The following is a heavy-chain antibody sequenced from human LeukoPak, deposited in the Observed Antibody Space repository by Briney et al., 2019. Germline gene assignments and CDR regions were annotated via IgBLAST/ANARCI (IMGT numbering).Heavy chain of an antibody. CDR1: GFTFSSYA. V-gene: IGHV3-23*01. D-gene: IGHD5-18*01. CDR3: ARDRYGYIGYFDY. CDR2: ISGSGGST. Sequence: GGSLRLSCAASGFTFSSYAMSWVRQAPGKGLEWVSVISGSGGSTYYADSVKGRFTISRDNSKNTLYLQMNSLRAEDTAVYYCARDRYGYIGYFDYWGQGTLVTVSS. J-gene: IGHJ4*02.